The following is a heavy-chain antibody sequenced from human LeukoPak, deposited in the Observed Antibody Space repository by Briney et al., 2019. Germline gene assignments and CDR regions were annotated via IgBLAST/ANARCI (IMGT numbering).Heavy chain of an antibody. Sequence: GGSLRLFCAASGFTFNNYAMSWVRQAPGKGLEWVSTISHSGGRTYYADSLEGRSAISRDNSKNTLFLQMHSLRAEDTAVYYCAKADRVASAATLDYWGQGTLITVSS. CDR2: ISHSGGRT. J-gene: IGHJ4*02. D-gene: IGHD2-15*01. CDR3: AKADRVASAATLDY. V-gene: IGHV3-23*01. CDR1: GFTFNNYA.